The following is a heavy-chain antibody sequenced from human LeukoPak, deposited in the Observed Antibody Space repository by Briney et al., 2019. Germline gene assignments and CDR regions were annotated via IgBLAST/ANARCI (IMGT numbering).Heavy chain of an antibody. J-gene: IGHJ4*02. CDR2: INPTNGVA. D-gene: IGHD2-15*01. CDR1: GFTFTGYQ. V-gene: IGHV1-2*04. CDR3: ARESPLGYCSAGSCYSSHFDY. Sequence: GASVKVSCKTSGFTFTGYQMHWVRQAPVQGFEWMGRINPTNGVANYAQKFQGWVSMTRDRSIDTVYMELSRLTSDDTAMYYCARESPLGYCSAGSCYSSHFDYWGQGTLVIVSS.